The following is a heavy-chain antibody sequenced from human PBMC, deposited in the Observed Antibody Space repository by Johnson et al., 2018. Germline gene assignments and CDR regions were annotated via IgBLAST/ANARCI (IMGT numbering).Heavy chain of an antibody. CDR1: GFSFSDSW. V-gene: IGHV3-7*01. J-gene: IGHJ4*02. CDR2: VSPDGSEK. CDR3: SRQLDD. Sequence: EVQLVESGGGLVQPGGSLRLSCEASGFSFSDSWMDWVRQAPGKGLEWVANVSPDGSEKYFVDSVKGRFTISRDNGRNSLFLQMNRLRPEDTGVYYCSRQLDDWGQGTLVTVSS.